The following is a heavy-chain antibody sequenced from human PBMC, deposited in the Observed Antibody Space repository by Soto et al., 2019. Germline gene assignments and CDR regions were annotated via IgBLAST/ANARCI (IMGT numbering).Heavy chain of an antibody. Sequence: TSEALCLTCAVYGLSFSGYYWTWIRQPPGTGLEWIGEINHSGSTNYNPSLKSRVTISVDTSKNQFSLKLTSVTAADTAVYYCARDKITGLFDYWGQGTLVTVSS. CDR3: ARDKITGLFDY. J-gene: IGHJ4*02. V-gene: IGHV4-34*01. CDR1: GLSFSGYY. D-gene: IGHD2-8*02. CDR2: INHSGST.